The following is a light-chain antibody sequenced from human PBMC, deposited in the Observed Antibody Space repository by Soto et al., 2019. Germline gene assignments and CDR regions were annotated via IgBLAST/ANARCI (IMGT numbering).Light chain of an antibody. Sequence: DIQMTQSPSTLSASVGDSVTITCRASQSLSNWLAWFQQKPGKAPKVLISKASSLESGVPSRFSGSGSGTEFTLTISSLQPDGFATYYCHQYSRNLTVGQGTKVEVK. CDR3: HQYSRNLT. CDR1: QSLSNW. V-gene: IGKV1-5*03. CDR2: KAS. J-gene: IGKJ1*01.